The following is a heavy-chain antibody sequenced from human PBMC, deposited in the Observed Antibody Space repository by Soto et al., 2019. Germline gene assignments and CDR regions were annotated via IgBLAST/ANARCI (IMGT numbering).Heavy chain of an antibody. Sequence: GGSLRLSCAASGFTFSSYAMSWVRQAPGKGLEWVSTISGSSGGTYYADSVKGRFTISRDNSKNTLYLQMNSLRAEDTAVYYCTKVGESPYRENNWFGPWGQGTLVTVSS. J-gene: IGHJ5*02. CDR2: ISGSSGGT. V-gene: IGHV3-23*01. CDR1: GFTFSSYA. CDR3: TKVGESPYRENNWFGP.